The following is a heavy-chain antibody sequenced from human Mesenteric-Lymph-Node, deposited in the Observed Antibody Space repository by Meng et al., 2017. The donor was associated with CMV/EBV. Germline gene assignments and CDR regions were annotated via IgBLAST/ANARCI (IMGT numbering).Heavy chain of an antibody. V-gene: IGHV4-59*03. CDR1: GGSINAYY. CDR2: VYYSASP. CDR3: AGRRTVVNARDSPGFDP. J-gene: IGHJ5*02. D-gene: IGHD2-21*02. Sequence: SETLSLTCSVPGGSINAYYWQWIRQSPGKGLEWLGYVYYSASPTYNPSLKSRVTMSLDKIKNRLSLELTSVTAADTAVYYCAGRRTVVNARDSPGFDPWGQGILVTVSS.